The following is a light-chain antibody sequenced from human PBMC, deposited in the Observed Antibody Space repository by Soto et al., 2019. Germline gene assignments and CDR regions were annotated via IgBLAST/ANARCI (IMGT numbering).Light chain of an antibody. CDR2: DAS. J-gene: IGKJ1*01. V-gene: IGKV3-11*01. CDR3: QQRSNWART. CDR1: QSVDAY. Sequence: EIVLTQSPVTLSLSPGERATLSCRASQSVDAYLACYQQRPSQAPRLLIFDASNRATGIPTRFIGSGSGTDFTLTISSLEPEDFAVYYCQQRSNWARTFGQGTKVEIK.